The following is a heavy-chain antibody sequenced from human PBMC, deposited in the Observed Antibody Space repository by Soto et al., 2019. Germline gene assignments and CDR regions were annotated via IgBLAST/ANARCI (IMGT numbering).Heavy chain of an antibody. V-gene: IGHV3-30-3*01. J-gene: IGHJ3*02. CDR1: GFTFSSYA. D-gene: IGHD5-12*01. CDR3: AQIGDSGYVAFDI. Sequence: QVQLVESGGGVVQPGRSLRLSCVVSGFTFSSYAMHWVRQAPGKGLEWVAVISYDGSNKYYADSVKGRFTISRDNSKNTLYLQMNSLGAEDTAVYYCAQIGDSGYVAFDIWGQGTMVTVSS. CDR2: ISYDGSNK.